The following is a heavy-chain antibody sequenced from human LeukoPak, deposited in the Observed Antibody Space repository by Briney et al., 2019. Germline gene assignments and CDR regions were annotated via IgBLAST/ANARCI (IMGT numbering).Heavy chain of an antibody. V-gene: IGHV3-48*02. J-gene: IGHJ4*02. Sequence: PGGSLRLSCAVSGFTFSSYSMNWVRQVPGKGLEWVSYISSSSNTIYYADSVKGRFTISRDNAKNSLYLQMNSLRDEDTAVYYCARDRYYDSGGFYFDYWGQGTLVTVSS. CDR1: GFTFSSYS. CDR2: ISSSSNTI. CDR3: ARDRYYDSGGFYFDY. D-gene: IGHD3-22*01.